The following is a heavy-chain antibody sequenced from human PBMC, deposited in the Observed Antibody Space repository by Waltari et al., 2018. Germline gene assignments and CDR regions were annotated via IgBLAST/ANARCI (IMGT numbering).Heavy chain of an antibody. J-gene: IGHJ4*02. CDR2: IRSSGTTI. CDR1: GFTFSSYS. V-gene: IGHV3-48*01. Sequence: EVQLVESGGGLVQPGGSLRLSCAASGFTFSSYSINWVRQAPGKGLEWVSYIRSSGTTIDYADAVKGRFTVSRDNAKNSLYLQMNSLRAEDTAVYYCARDRGGDGYNWGIFDYWGQGTLVTVSS. D-gene: IGHD1-1*01. CDR3: ARDRGGDGYNWGIFDY.